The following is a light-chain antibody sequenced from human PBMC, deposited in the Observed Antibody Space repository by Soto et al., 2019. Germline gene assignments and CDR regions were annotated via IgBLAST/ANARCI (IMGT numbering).Light chain of an antibody. J-gene: IGKJ4*01. Sequence: DIVMTQSPAILSVSLGERATVSCLASQSISDNLAWYQQRSGQTPRLLIYGASTRATGVPARFSGSGSGTEFTLTISSLQSDAFAIYDCQQYKSWPPLTFGGGTKVE. CDR1: QSISDN. CDR3: QQYKSWPPLT. V-gene: IGKV3-15*01. CDR2: GAS.